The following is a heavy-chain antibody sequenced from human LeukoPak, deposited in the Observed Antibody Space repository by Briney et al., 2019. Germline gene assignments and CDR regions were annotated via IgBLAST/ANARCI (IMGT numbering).Heavy chain of an antibody. CDR1: GYSISSGYY. CDR2: IYHSGST. D-gene: IGHD2-8*01. J-gene: IGHJ1*01. V-gene: IGHV4-38-2*02. Sequence: PSETLSLTCTVSGYSISSGYYWGWIRQPPGKGLEWIGSIYHSGSTYYNPSLKSRVTISVDTSKNQFSLKLGSVTAADTAVYYCARDLKMEHWGQGTLVTVSS. CDR3: ARDLKMEH.